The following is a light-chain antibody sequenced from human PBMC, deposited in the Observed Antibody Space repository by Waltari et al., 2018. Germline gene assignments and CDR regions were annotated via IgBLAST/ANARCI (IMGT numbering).Light chain of an antibody. CDR2: RTK. CDR1: SSDIGAGYD. J-gene: IGLJ3*02. V-gene: IGLV1-40*01. CDR3: QSYDSLGGSGV. Sequence: QSVLTQPPSVSGAPGQTVTISCTGTSSDIGAGYDVHWYQQLPGTAPKLLIYRTKHRPSGVPERFSGSKSGTSASLAITDLQAEDEADYYCQSYDSLGGSGVFGGGTKLTVL.